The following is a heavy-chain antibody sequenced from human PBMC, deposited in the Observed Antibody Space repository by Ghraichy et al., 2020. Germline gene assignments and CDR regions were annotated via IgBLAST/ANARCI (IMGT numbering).Heavy chain of an antibody. D-gene: IGHD3-9*01. J-gene: IGHJ4*02. CDR2: INHSGKI. CDR3: ARAHPSFYSTDWYLDY. V-gene: IGHV4-30-4*01. Sequence: SETLSLTCTVSGASVSSGDDYWSWIRQSPGKGLEWIGNINHSGKIYYNSALKSRITLSLDTSRNQFSLKLTSLTAADTALYFCARAHPSFYSTDWYLDYWGRGTLVTVSS. CDR1: GASVSSGDDY.